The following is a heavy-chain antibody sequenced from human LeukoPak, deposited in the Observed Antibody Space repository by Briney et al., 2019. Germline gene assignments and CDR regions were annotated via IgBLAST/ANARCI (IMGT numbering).Heavy chain of an antibody. CDR3: ARDDLVYTVHHGMDV. Sequence: SETLSLTCTVSGVSISSYYWSWIRQPAGKGLEWIGRIYTSDSTNYNPSLNSRITVSVDTSKNQFSLKLTSVTAADTAVYYCARDDLVYTVHHGMDVWGQGTTVIVSS. CDR1: GVSISSYY. D-gene: IGHD2-8*01. V-gene: IGHV4-4*07. CDR2: IYTSDST. J-gene: IGHJ6*02.